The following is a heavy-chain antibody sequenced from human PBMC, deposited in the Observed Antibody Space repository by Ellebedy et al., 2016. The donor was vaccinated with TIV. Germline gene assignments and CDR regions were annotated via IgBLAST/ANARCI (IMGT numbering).Heavy chain of an antibody. V-gene: IGHV3-21*01. CDR2: ISSSSSSI. Sequence: GESLKISCAASEFTSGSYAMNWVRQAQGKGLEWVSSISSSSSSIYYADSVKGRFTISRDNAKNSLFLQMNSLRAEDTAVYYCARDENGDYGPSTYYFHGMDVWGQGTTVTVSS. CDR1: EFTSGSYA. J-gene: IGHJ6*02. D-gene: IGHD4-17*01. CDR3: ARDENGDYGPSTYYFHGMDV.